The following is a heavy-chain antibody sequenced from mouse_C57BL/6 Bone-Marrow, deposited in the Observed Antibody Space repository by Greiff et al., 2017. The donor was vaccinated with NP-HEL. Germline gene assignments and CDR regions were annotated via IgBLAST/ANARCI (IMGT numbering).Heavy chain of an antibody. J-gene: IGHJ3*01. CDR3: SLRAGAWFAY. CDR2: IYPRSGNT. V-gene: IGHV1-81*01. Sequence: QVQLQQSGAELARPGASVKLSCKASGYTFTSYGISWVKQRTGQGLEWIGEIYPRSGNTYYNEKFKGKATLTSDKSSSTAYMELRSLTSEDSADDFCSLRAGAWFAYGGQGTLVTVSA. D-gene: IGHD1-1*01. CDR1: GYTFTSYG.